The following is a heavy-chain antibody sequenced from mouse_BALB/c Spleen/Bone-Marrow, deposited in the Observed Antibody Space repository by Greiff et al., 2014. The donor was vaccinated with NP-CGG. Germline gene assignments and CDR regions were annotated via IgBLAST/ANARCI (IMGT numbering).Heavy chain of an antibody. J-gene: IGHJ2*01. D-gene: IGHD2-4*01. V-gene: IGHV3-6*02. CDR1: GYSITSGNY. CDR2: ISYDGSN. CDR3: ARYDYDGKIDY. Sequence: VQLQQSGPGLVKPSQSLSLTCSVTGYSITSGNYWNWIRQFPGNKLEWMGYISYDGSNNYNPSLKNRISITRDTSKNQFFLKLNSVTTEDTATYYCARYDYDGKIDYWGQGTTLTVSS.